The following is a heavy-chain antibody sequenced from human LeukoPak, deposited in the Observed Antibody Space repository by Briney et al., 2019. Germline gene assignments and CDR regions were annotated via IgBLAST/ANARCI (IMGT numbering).Heavy chain of an antibody. CDR3: VSHETPYYYIDV. Sequence: PSETLSLTCTVSGGSISSYYWTWIRQPPGKGLEWIGSISQRGITYYNPSLQSRLSISRDTSNNQLSLMLTSVTAADTAIYYCVSHETPYYYIDVWGKGTTVTISS. V-gene: IGHV4-59*08. J-gene: IGHJ6*03. CDR2: ISQRGIT. CDR1: GGSISSYY.